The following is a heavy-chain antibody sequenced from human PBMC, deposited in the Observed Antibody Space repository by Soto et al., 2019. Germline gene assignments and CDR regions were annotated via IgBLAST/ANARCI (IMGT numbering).Heavy chain of an antibody. CDR1: GGSVSTNNW. Sequence: PSETLSLTCAVSGGSVSTNNWWTWVRQSPGQGLEWIGEVFHTGATNYNPSLKSRVTLSVDKSKNHFSLNLRSVTAADTAVFYCARRSYNTRLSYYYLDVWGNGTSVTVSS. J-gene: IGHJ6*03. CDR2: VFHTGAT. CDR3: ARRSYNTRLSYYYLDV. D-gene: IGHD1-1*01. V-gene: IGHV4-4*02.